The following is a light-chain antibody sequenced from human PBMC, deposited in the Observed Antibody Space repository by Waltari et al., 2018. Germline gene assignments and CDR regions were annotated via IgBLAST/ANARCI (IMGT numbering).Light chain of an antibody. Sequence: SYVLTQPPSVSVAPGKTARITFRGNTIGSKSVHWYQQKPGQAPVLVIYYDSDRPSGIPERFSGSNSGNTATLTISRVEAGDEADYYCQVWDSSSDHPVVFGGGTKLTVL. J-gene: IGLJ2*01. V-gene: IGLV3-21*04. CDR3: QVWDSSSDHPVV. CDR2: YDS. CDR1: TIGSKS.